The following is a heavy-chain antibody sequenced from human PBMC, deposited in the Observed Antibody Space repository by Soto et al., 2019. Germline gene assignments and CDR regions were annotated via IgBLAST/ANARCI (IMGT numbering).Heavy chain of an antibody. CDR2: IRVYNGNT. D-gene: IGHD3-10*01. J-gene: IGHJ4*02. CDR1: GYNFINYG. CDR3: VRDLDGSGSYYSVY. V-gene: IGHV1-18*01. Sequence: ASVKVSCKASGYNFINYGISWVRQAPGQGLEWMGWIRVYNGNTNYAQNLQGRVTMTTDTSTNTAYMELRSLRSDDTAVYYCVRDLDGSGSYYSVYWCLGTLVAVSS.